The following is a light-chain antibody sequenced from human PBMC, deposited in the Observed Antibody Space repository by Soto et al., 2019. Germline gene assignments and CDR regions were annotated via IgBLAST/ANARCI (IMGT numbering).Light chain of an antibody. CDR3: LQYYSYPFT. V-gene: IGKV1-8*01. Sequence: AIRMTQSPSSLSASTGDRDTITCRASQGISSYLAWYQQKPGKAPKLLIYAASTLQSGVPSRFSGSGSVTDFTLTISCLQSEDVATYYCLQYYSYPFTFGPGNKVDI. CDR1: QGISSY. CDR2: AAS. J-gene: IGKJ3*01.